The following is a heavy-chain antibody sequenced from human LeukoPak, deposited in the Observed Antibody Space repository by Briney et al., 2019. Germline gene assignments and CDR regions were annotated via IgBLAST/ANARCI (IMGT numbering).Heavy chain of an antibody. Sequence: PGGSLRLSCAASGFTFSSYGMHWVRQAPGKGLEWVAVIWYDGSNKYYADSVKGRFTISRDNSKNTLYLQMNSLRAEDTAVYYCAKDRRYCTNGVCYTRYFDYWGQGTLVTVSS. CDR1: GFTFSSYG. V-gene: IGHV3-33*06. CDR2: IWYDGSNK. D-gene: IGHD2-8*01. CDR3: AKDRRYCTNGVCYTRYFDY. J-gene: IGHJ4*02.